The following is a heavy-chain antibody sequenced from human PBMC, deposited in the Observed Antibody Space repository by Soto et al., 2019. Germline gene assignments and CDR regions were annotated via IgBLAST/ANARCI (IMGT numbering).Heavy chain of an antibody. J-gene: IGHJ4*02. D-gene: IGHD2-2*01. Sequence: PSETLSLTCAVSGGSISSGGYSWSWIRQPPGKGLEWIGYIYHSGSTYYNPSLKSRVTISVDRSKNQFSLKLSSVTAADTAVYYCARGRTSGTLFDYWGQGTLVTVSS. V-gene: IGHV4-30-2*01. CDR2: IYHSGST. CDR1: GGSISSGGYS. CDR3: ARGRTSGTLFDY.